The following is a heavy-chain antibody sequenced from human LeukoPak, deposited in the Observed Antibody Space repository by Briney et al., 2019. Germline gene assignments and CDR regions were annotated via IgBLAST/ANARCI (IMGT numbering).Heavy chain of an antibody. Sequence: GGSLRLSCAASGFTFRSYAMSWVRQAPGKGLEWVSAISRSGGSTFYAASVKGRFTSSRDNPKNTLYLQMNGLRVEDTAVYYCVKDLQTWPRFPDYWGQGTLVTVSS. CDR1: GFTFRSYA. D-gene: IGHD5-12*01. V-gene: IGHV3-23*01. CDR2: ISRSGGST. J-gene: IGHJ4*02. CDR3: VKDLQTWPRFPDY.